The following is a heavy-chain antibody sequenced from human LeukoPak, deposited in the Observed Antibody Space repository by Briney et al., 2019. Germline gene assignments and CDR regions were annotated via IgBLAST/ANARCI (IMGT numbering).Heavy chain of an antibody. J-gene: IGHJ3*02. V-gene: IGHV4-30-4*01. CDR1: GGSISSGDYY. Sequence: PSETLSLTCTVSGGSISSGDYYWSWIRQPPGKGLEWIGYIYYSGSTYYNPSHKSRVTISVDTSKNQFSLKLSSVTAADTAVYYCARATSMGAFDIWGQGTMVTVSS. CDR2: IYYSGST. D-gene: IGHD3-16*01. CDR3: ARATSMGAFDI.